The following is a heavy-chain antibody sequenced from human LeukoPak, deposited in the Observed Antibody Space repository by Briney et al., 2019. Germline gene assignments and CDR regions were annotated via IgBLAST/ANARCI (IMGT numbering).Heavy chain of an antibody. CDR1: GITLSNYG. D-gene: IGHD3-22*01. Sequence: PGGSLRLSCAVSGITLSNYGMSWVRQAPGKGLEWVSAISGSGGSTYYADSVKGRFTISRDNSKNTLYLQMNSLRAEDTAVYYCAKVFAPAGYYDSSGYSLFDYWGQGTLVTVSS. V-gene: IGHV3-23*01. CDR2: ISGSGGST. J-gene: IGHJ4*02. CDR3: AKVFAPAGYYDSSGYSLFDY.